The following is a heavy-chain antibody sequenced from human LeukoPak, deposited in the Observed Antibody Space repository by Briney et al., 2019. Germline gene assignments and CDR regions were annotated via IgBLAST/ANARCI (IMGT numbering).Heavy chain of an antibody. CDR1: GGSFSGYY. D-gene: IGHD6-19*01. CDR3: ARVEYSSGWFKGDYRHNYYYYGMDV. J-gene: IGHJ6*02. V-gene: IGHV4-34*01. Sequence: SETLSLTCAVYGGSFSGYYWSWIRQPPGKGLEWIGEINHSGSTNYNPSLKSRVTISVDTSKNQFSLKLSSVTAADTAVYYCARVEYSSGWFKGDYRHNYYYYGMDVWGQGTTVTVFS. CDR2: INHSGST.